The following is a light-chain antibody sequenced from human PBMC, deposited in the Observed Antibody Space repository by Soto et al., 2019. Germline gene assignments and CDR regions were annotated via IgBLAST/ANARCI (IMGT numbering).Light chain of an antibody. Sequence: IRMTQSPSTLSASVGDRVTVTCRASQSISPWLAWYQQKPGKAPNLLIYDVSNLESGVPSRFSGSGSGTEFTLTISSLQSEDFAVYYCQQYNNWRRTFGQGTKVDIK. J-gene: IGKJ1*01. CDR3: QQYNNWRRT. CDR2: DVS. CDR1: QSISPW. V-gene: IGKV1-5*01.